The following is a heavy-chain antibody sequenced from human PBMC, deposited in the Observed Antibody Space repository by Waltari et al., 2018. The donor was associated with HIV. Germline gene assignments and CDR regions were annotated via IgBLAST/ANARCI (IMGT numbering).Heavy chain of an antibody. Sequence: EVQLVESGGALVQPGGSLRLSCAASGFTFRSYWMSWVRQAPGKGLEWVANIKEDGRDKYYVDSVKGRFTISRDNAKNTLYLQMNSLRADDTAVYYCARGWWEQQRNRKYNWFDPWGQGTLVTVSS. V-gene: IGHV3-7*01. D-gene: IGHD1-26*01. CDR1: GFTFRSYW. CDR3: ARGWWEQQRNRKYNWFDP. CDR2: IKEDGRDK. J-gene: IGHJ5*02.